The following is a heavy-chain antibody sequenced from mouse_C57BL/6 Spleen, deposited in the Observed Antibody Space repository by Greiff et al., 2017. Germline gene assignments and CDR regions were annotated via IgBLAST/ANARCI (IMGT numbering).Heavy chain of an antibody. J-gene: IGHJ2*01. CDR2: IRNKANGYTT. CDR3: ARSQLGPLYIDY. D-gene: IGHD4-1*02. CDR1: GFTFTDYY. V-gene: IGHV7-3*01. Sequence: EVKLKESGGGLVQPGGSLSLSCAASGFTFTDYYMSWVRQPPGKALEWLGFIRNKANGYTTEYSASVKGRFTISRDNSQSILYLQMNALRAEDSATYYCARSQLGPLYIDYWGQGTTLTVSS.